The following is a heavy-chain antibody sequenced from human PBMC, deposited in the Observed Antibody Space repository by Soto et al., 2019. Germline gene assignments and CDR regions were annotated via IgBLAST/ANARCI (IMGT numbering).Heavy chain of an antibody. CDR1: GGSLSNYG. CDR3: ARGDATKIVVTTFYGMDV. Sequence: QVQLVQSGAEVKKPGSSVKVSCKASGGSLSNYGISWVRQAPGQGLEWMGGIIPVFGTANYAQKFQGRVTITADESTSIGYMDVTSLRSEDTAVYYCARGDATKIVVTTFYGMDVWGKGTTGSVTS. CDR2: IIPVFGTA. D-gene: IGHD4-17*01. J-gene: IGHJ6*04. V-gene: IGHV1-69*12.